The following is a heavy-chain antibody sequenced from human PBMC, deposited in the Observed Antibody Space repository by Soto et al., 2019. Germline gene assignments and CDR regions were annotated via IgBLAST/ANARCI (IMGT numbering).Heavy chain of an antibody. CDR2: IYYSGST. CDR1: GDSISSRSYY. CDR3: ARQRTSVVTQDYLDV. Sequence: PSETLSLTCTVTGDSISSRSYYWGWIRQPPGKGLEWIGSIYYSGSTYNNTSLRSRVSMSIDTSKDQFSLKLKSVTAADTALYLCARQRTSVVTQDYLDVWGQGSLVTV. D-gene: IGHD2-21*02. J-gene: IGHJ4*02. V-gene: IGHV4-39*01.